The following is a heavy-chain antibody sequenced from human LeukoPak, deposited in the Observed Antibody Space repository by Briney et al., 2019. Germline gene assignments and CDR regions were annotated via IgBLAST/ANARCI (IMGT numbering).Heavy chain of an antibody. V-gene: IGHV3-15*01. J-gene: IGHJ4*02. CDR3: SSNLNGNSITCYALDN. CDR2: IKSKSERGTT. CDR1: GFTFSNGW. D-gene: IGHD2/OR15-2a*01. Sequence: KTGGSLRPSCAASGFTFSNGWMSWVRQAPGKGLEWVGRIKSKSERGTTDYAAPVKGRFTISRDGSTNTVYLHMNSLKPEDTAVNFSSSNLNGNSITCYALDNWGQGTLVAVSP.